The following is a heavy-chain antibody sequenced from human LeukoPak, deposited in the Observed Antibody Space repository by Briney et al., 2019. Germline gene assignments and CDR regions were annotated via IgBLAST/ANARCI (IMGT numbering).Heavy chain of an antibody. D-gene: IGHD2-2*01. CDR1: GFTFSSYG. J-gene: IGHJ6*03. CDR3: AKRYCSSTSCYGSYYYYYYMDV. Sequence: GGSLRLSCAASGFTFSSYGMSWVRQAPGKGLEWVSAISGSGGSTYYADSVKGRFTLSRDNSKNTLYLQMNSLRAEDTAVYYCAKRYCSSTSCYGSYYYYYYMDVWGKGTTVTISS. V-gene: IGHV3-23*01. CDR2: ISGSGGST.